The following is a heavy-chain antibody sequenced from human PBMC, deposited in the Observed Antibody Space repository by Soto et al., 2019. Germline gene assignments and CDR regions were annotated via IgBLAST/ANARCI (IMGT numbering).Heavy chain of an antibody. J-gene: IGHJ4*02. V-gene: IGHV4-34*01. CDR1: GGSFSGYY. Sequence: QVQLQQWGAGLLKPSETLSLTRAVYGGSFSGYYWSWIRQPPGKGLEWIGEINHSGSTNYNPSLKSRVTISVDTSKNQFSLKLSSVTAADTTVYYCARGGGHTWGQGTLVTVSS. CDR3: ARGGGHT. CDR2: INHSGST.